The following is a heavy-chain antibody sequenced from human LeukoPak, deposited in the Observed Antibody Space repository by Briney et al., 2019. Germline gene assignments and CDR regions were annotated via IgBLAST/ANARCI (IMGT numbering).Heavy chain of an antibody. CDR3: AKEPFLPRSRFDY. Sequence: GGSLRLSCAASGFTFSTYAMSWVRQVPGKGLEWVSGISNSGDNTYYADSVKGRFTISRDNSKNTLYLQMNSLRAEDTAVYYCAKEPFLPRSRFDYWGQGTLVTVSS. V-gene: IGHV3-23*01. J-gene: IGHJ4*02. CDR2: ISNSGDNT. D-gene: IGHD6-13*01. CDR1: GFTFSTYA.